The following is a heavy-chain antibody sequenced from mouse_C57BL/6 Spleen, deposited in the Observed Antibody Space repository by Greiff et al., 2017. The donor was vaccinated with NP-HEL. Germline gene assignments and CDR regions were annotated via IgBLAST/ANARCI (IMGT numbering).Heavy chain of an antibody. V-gene: IGHV1-82*01. CDR3: ARGPYYAMDY. J-gene: IGHJ4*01. Sequence: QVQLQQSGPELVKPGASVKISCKASGYAFSSSWMNWVKQRPGKGLEWIGRIYPGDGDTNYNGKFKGKATLTADKSSSTAYMQLSSLTSEDSAVYFCARGPYYAMDYWGQGTSVTVSS. CDR1: GYAFSSSW. CDR2: IYPGDGDT.